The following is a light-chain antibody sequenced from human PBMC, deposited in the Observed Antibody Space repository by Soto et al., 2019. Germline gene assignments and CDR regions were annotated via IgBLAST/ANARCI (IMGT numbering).Light chain of an antibody. CDR3: QQYTSNPLT. Sequence: DIQMTQSPSSLSASIGDRVTITCRASQYIGSWLTWYQQKPGKAPRSLIYAASNLRGGVPSRFSGSQSGTDFTLTISSLQPEDSAVYYCQQYTSNPLTFGGGTKV. CDR2: AAS. J-gene: IGKJ4*01. V-gene: IGKV1D-16*01. CDR1: QYIGSW.